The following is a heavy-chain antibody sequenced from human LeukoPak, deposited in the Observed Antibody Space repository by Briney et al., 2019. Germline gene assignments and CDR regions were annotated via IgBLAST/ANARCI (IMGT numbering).Heavy chain of an antibody. CDR3: ARVGGAPLGAFDI. Sequence: SETLSPTCSVSGGSISSYYWSWIRQPPGKGLEWIGYIYYSGSTNYNPSLKSRVTISTDMSKNQFSLRLTSVTAADTAVYYCARVGGAPLGAFDIWGQGTMVTVSS. D-gene: IGHD3-16*01. CDR1: GGSISSYY. V-gene: IGHV4-59*01. J-gene: IGHJ3*02. CDR2: IYYSGST.